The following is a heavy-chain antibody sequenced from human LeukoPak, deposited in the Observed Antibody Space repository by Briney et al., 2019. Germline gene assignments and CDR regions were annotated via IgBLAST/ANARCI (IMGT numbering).Heavy chain of an antibody. CDR1: GGSIYSHY. Sequence: TSETLSLTCAVSGGSIYSHYWGWIRQPPGKGLEWIGDIYYKGNINYNPSLKSRVTISLDTSKNHLSLKSTSVVAADTATYYCMRRDTGWNYSDYWGQGILVTVSS. CDR3: MRRDTGWNYSDY. V-gene: IGHV4-59*08. J-gene: IGHJ4*02. CDR2: IYYKGNI. D-gene: IGHD6-19*01.